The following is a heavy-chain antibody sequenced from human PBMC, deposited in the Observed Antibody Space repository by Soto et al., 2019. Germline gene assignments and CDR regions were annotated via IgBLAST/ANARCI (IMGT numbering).Heavy chain of an antibody. V-gene: IGHV6-1*01. Sequence: SQTLSPTCAISGVSVSSNTAASNWIRQSPSRGLEWLGRTYYRSKWYNDYAVSVKSRITINPDTSKNQFSLQLNSVTPEDTAVYYCARDSSRSSGGLYFDLWGQGTLVTVT. CDR2: TYYRSKWYN. J-gene: IGHJ4*02. D-gene: IGHD6-19*01. CDR3: ARDSSRSSGGLYFDL. CDR1: GVSVSSNTAA.